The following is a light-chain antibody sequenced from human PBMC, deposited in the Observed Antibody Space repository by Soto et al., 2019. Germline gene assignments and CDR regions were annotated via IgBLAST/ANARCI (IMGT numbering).Light chain of an antibody. CDR2: GAS. CDR1: QSVSSSY. V-gene: IGKV3-20*01. Sequence: EIVLTQSPGTLSLSPGERATLSCRASQSVSSSYLAWYQQIPGQAPRLLIYGASSRATGIPDRFSGSGSGTDFTLTISRLEPDDFAVYYGQQYGSSPPYGFGQGTKLEIK. J-gene: IGKJ2*03. CDR3: QQYGSSPPYG.